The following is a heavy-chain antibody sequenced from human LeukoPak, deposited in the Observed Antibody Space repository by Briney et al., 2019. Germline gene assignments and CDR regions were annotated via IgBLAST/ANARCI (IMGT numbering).Heavy chain of an antibody. V-gene: IGHV3-30*04. D-gene: IGHD6-13*01. Sequence: GGSLRLSCAASGFTFNTYALHWVRQAPGKGLEWVALISSDGRKRNYVDSVKGRFTISREDSKNTLFLEMNSLRAEDTAVYYCAKGAPGIAAAGGLQFDYWGQGTLVTVSS. CDR1: GFTFNTYA. CDR2: ISSDGRKR. CDR3: AKGAPGIAAAGGLQFDY. J-gene: IGHJ4*02.